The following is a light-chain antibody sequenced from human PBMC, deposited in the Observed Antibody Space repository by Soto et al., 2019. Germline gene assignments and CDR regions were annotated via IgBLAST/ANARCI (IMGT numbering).Light chain of an antibody. V-gene: IGKV3-15*01. CDR1: QNVSNN. Sequence: EIVMTHSPATLSVSPGERATLSCRASQNVSNNLAWYQQKPGQAPRLLIYGASTRATGIPARFSGSGSGTEFTLTISSLQSEDFAVYYCQQYNNWPLTFGGGTKVEVK. CDR3: QQYNNWPLT. J-gene: IGKJ4*01. CDR2: GAS.